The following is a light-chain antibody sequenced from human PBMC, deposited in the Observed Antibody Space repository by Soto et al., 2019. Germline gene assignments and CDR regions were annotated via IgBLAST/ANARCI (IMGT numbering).Light chain of an antibody. CDR1: SGHSSYI. CDR3: ETWDSNTHV. J-gene: IGLJ1*01. CDR2: LEGSGSY. V-gene: IGLV4-60*02. Sequence: QLVLTQSSSASASLGSSVKLTCTLSSGHSSYIIAWHQQQPGKAPRYLMKLEGSGSYNKGSGVPDRFSGSSSGADRYLTIATLQFEDEADYYCETWDSNTHVFGTGTKVTVL.